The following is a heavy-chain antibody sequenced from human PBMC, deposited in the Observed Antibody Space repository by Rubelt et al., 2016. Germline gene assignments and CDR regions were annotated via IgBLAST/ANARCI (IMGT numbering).Heavy chain of an antibody. J-gene: IGHJ5*02. Sequence: QVQLVQSGAEVKKPGSSVKVSCKASGGTFSSYAISWVRQAPGQGLEWMGGIIPIFGTANYEQKFQGRGTITADESTSTAYMELSSLRPEDTAVYYCARSPRYDFEDNWFDPWGQGTLVTVSS. V-gene: IGHV1-69*01. CDR2: IIPIFGTA. D-gene: IGHD3-3*01. CDR1: GGTFSSYA. CDR3: ARSPRYDFEDNWFDP.